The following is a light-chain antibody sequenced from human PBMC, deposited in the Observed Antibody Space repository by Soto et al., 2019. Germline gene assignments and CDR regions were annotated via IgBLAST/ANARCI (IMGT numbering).Light chain of an antibody. Sequence: DIELTQSPATLSVSPGERVTISCRASQSVGRWLAWYQQKPGQAPRLLIYGASSWDSGIPDRFSGSGSGTEFTLTISSLQPDDFAVYCCQQYGSIGTFGQGTKVDIK. J-gene: IGKJ1*01. V-gene: IGKV3-20*01. CDR2: GAS. CDR1: QSVGRW. CDR3: QQYGSIGT.